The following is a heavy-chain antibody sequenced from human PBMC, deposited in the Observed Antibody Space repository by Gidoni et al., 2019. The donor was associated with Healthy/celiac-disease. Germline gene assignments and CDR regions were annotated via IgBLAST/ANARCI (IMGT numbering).Heavy chain of an antibody. D-gene: IGHD1-26*01. J-gene: IGHJ3*02. CDR2: IYWDDDK. Sequence: QITLQESGPTLVKPTPTLTLTCTFSRFSLSTSRVGVGWIRQPPGNALEWLALIYWDDDKSYSPSLKSRLTITKDTAKNQVVLTMTNMDPVDTATYYCAHTRTTPDDFDIWGQGTMVTVSS. CDR1: RFSLSTSRVG. CDR3: AHTRTTPDDFDI. V-gene: IGHV2-5*02.